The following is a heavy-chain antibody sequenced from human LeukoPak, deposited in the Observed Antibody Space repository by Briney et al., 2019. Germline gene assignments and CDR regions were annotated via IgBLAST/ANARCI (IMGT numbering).Heavy chain of an antibody. CDR3: AKDRGGSSLFSLYS. CDR2: ISNSGGTA. Sequence: PGGSLRLSCEASGFTFSNFAMTWVRQAPGQGLEWVSGISNSGGTAYYADSVKGRVTISRDNSKNTLFLQLNSLSADDAAIYYCAKDRGGSSLFSLYSWGQGTLVTVSS. CDR1: GFTFSNFA. J-gene: IGHJ4*02. V-gene: IGHV3-23*01. D-gene: IGHD1-26*01.